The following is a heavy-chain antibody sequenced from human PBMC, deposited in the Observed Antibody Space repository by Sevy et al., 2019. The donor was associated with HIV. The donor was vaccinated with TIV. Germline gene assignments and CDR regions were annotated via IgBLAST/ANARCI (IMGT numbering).Heavy chain of an antibody. CDR1: GFTFSSYG. CDR3: AKGLGMVQGALLSDDI. D-gene: IGHD3-10*01. J-gene: IGHJ3*02. V-gene: IGHV3-30*02. CDR2: IRYDGSTK. Sequence: GGSLRLSCAASGFTFSSYGMHWVRQAPGKGLEWVAFIRYDGSTKYYADSVKGRSTISRDNSKNTLYLQMNSLRGDDTSLYYCAKGLGMVQGALLSDDIWGQGTMVTVSS.